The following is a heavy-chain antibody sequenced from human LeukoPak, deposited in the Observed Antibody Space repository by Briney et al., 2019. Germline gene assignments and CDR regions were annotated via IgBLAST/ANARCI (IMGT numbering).Heavy chain of an antibody. J-gene: IGHJ4*02. CDR3: ATAIEAEIWYFDY. CDR1: GYTFTGYY. CDR2: IDPKRGGT. D-gene: IGHD1-14*01. Sequence: ASVKVSCKASGYTFTGYYMHWLRQAPGQGLEWMGWIDPKRGGTNYAQKFQGRVTMSRDTSISTAYMEVSRLRSDDTAVYYCATAIEAEIWYFDYWGQGTLVTVSS. V-gene: IGHV1-2*02.